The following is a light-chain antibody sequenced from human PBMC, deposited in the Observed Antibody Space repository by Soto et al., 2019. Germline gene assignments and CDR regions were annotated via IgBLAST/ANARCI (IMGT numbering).Light chain of an antibody. J-gene: IGLJ2*01. V-gene: IGLV2-8*01. CDR1: SSDVGGYNY. Sequence: QSVLTQPPSASGSPGQSVTISCTGTSSDVGGYNYVSWYQQHPGKAPKLMIYEVSKRPSGVPDRFSGSKSGNTASLTVSGHKVEDEADNYCTSNAGRNNLVFAEGTKLPVL. CDR3: TSNAGRNNLV. CDR2: EVS.